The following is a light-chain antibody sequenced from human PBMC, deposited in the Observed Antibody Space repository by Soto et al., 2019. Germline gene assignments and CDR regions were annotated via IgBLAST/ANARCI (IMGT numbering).Light chain of an antibody. V-gene: IGKV1-27*01. CDR2: AAS. Sequence: DIQMTQSPSSLSAFVGDRVTITCRASQDIGNFLAWYQQKPGKVPKLLIYAASPLQSGVPSLFSGSGSGTDFTLTISSLQPEDVATYYCQKCKVATFTFGGGTKVDIK. J-gene: IGKJ4*01. CDR1: QDIGNF. CDR3: QKCKVATFT.